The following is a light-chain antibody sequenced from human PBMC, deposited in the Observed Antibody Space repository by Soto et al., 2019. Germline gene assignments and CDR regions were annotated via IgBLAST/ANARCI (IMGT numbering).Light chain of an antibody. CDR3: HHYTYYPFT. CDR2: DVS. Sequence: DVQMTQSPSSLSASVGDSVSITCRASQGLSTSLAWFQLKPGKPPRFLIYDVSRLQTGVPSRFSGSGSGTHFTLTITNLQPEDFTTYYCHHYTYYPFTFGGGTRV. J-gene: IGKJ4*01. V-gene: IGKV1-16*01. CDR1: QGLSTS.